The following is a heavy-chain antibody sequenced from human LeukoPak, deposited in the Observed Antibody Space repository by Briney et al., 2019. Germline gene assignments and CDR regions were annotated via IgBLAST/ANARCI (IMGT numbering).Heavy chain of an antibody. CDR3: ARGSKIFGVVIVDY. CDR2: ISYDGSNK. Sequence: GGSLRLSCAASGFTFSSYAMHWVRQAPGKGLEWVAVISYDGSNKYYADSVKGRFTISRDNSKNTLYLQMNSLRAEDTAVYYCARGSKIFGVVIVDYWGQGTLVTVSS. V-gene: IGHV3-30-3*01. CDR1: GFTFSSYA. J-gene: IGHJ4*02. D-gene: IGHD3-3*01.